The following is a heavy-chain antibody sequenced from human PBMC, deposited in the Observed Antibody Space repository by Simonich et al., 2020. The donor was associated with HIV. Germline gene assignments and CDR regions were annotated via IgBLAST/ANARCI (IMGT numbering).Heavy chain of an antibody. CDR3: ARESPVRDGYNYYYFHYYMDV. CDR2: INDSGRT. D-gene: IGHD1-1*01. V-gene: IGHV4-34*01. J-gene: IGHJ6*03. CDR1: GGSFSGYH. Sequence: QVQLQQWGAGLLKPSETLSLTCAVYGGSFSGYHWSWIRQPPGKGLEWIGEINDSGRTNYNPSLKSRVTISVDTSKNQFSRKLTSVTAADTALYYCARESPVRDGYNYYYFHYYMDVWGKGTTVTVSS.